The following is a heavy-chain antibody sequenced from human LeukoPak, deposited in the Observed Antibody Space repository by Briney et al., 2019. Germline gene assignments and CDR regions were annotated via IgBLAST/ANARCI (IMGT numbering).Heavy chain of an antibody. J-gene: IGHJ4*02. Sequence: ASVKVSCKASGYTFTSYGISWVRQAPGQGLEWMGGISAYNGNTNYAQKLQGRVTMTTDTSTSTAYMELRSLRSDDTAVYFCARVWQRQDFDYGDSRGHFDYWGQGTLVTVSS. CDR1: GYTFTSYG. CDR2: ISAYNGNT. V-gene: IGHV1-18*01. D-gene: IGHD4-17*01. CDR3: ARVWQRQDFDYGDSRGHFDY.